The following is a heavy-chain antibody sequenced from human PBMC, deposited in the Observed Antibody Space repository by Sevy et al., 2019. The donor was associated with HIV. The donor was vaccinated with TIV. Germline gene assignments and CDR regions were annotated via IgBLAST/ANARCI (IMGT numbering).Heavy chain of an antibody. D-gene: IGHD4-17*01. CDR2: ISYDGSNK. CDR3: ARDQHDYGGNLRTGWFDP. J-gene: IGHJ5*02. V-gene: IGHV3-30-3*01. CDR1: GFTFSSYA. Sequence: GGSLRLSCAASGFTFSSYAMHWVRQAPGKGLEWVAVISYDGSNKYYADSVKGRFTISRDNSKNTLYLQMNSLRAEDTAVYYCARDQHDYGGNLRTGWFDPWAREPCSPSPQ.